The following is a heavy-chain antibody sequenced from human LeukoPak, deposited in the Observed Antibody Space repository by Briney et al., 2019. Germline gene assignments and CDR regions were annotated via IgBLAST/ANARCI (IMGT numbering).Heavy chain of an antibody. CDR3: ARVAVESYGYFDY. V-gene: IGHV4-39*07. CDR2: IYYSGST. Sequence: SETLSLTCTVSGGSISSSSYYWGWIRQPPGKGLEWIGSIYYSGSTYYNPSLKSRVTISVDTSKNQFSLKLSSVTAADTAVYYCARVAVESYGYFDYWGQGTLVTVSS. J-gene: IGHJ4*02. CDR1: GGSISSSSYY. D-gene: IGHD5-18*01.